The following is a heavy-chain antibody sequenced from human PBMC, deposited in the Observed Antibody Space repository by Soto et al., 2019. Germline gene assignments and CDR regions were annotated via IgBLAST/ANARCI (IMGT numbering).Heavy chain of an antibody. V-gene: IGHV4-39*01. CDR1: GGSISTSRNF. CDR3: VRGDTYFYYMDV. D-gene: IGHD5-18*01. J-gene: IGHJ6*03. CDR2: MYYSGST. Sequence: SETLSLTCSVSGGSISTSRNFWGWIRQPPGKGLEWIGSMYYSGSTYYNPSLKSRLTISADTSKNQFSLNLNSVTAADTAMYYCVRGDTYFYYMDVWGTGTTVTVSS.